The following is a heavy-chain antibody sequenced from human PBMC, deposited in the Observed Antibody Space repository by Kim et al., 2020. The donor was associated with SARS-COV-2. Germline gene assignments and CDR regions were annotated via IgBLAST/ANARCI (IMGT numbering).Heavy chain of an antibody. Sequence: SVKVSCKASGGTFSSYAISWVRQAPGQGLEWMGGIIPIFGTANYAQKFQGRVTITADESTSTAYMELSSLRSEDTAVYYCARVVSAAGRTAFDYWGQGTLVTVSS. J-gene: IGHJ4*02. D-gene: IGHD6-13*01. V-gene: IGHV1-69*13. CDR3: ARVVSAAGRTAFDY. CDR2: IIPIFGTA. CDR1: GGTFSSYA.